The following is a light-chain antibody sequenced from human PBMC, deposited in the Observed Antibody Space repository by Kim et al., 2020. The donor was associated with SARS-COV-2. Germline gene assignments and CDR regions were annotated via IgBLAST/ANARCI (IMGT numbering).Light chain of an antibody. CDR1: HSVGSSY. J-gene: IGKJ1*01. CDR3: QQYASSRT. V-gene: IGKV3-20*01. CDR2: GAS. Sequence: EIVLTQSPGTLSLSPGERATLSCRASHSVGSSYLAWYQQKPGQAPRLLIYGASSRATGIPDRFSGSGSGTDFTLTISRLEPEDFAVYYCQQYASSRTFGQGTKVDIK.